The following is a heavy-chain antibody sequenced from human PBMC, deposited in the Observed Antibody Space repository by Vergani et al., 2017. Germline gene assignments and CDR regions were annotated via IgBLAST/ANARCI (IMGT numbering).Heavy chain of an antibody. CDR1: GGSISSGSYY. CDR3: ARDPDEGGYFDY. D-gene: IGHD3-16*01. CDR2: IYTSGST. Sequence: QVQLQESGPGLVKPSQTLSLTCTVSGGSISSGSYYWSWIRQPAGKGLEWIGRIYTSGSTNYNPSLKSRVTISVDTSKNQFSLKLSSVTAADTAVYYCARDPDEGGYFDYWGQGTLVTVSS. J-gene: IGHJ4*02. V-gene: IGHV4-61*02.